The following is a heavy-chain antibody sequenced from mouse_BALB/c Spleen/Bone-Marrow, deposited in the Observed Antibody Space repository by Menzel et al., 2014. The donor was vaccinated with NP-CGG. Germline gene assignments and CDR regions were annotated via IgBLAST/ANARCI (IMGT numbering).Heavy chain of an antibody. Sequence: EVQGVESGAELVKPGASAKLSCTASGFNIKDTYMHWVKQRPEQGLEWIGRIDPANGNTKYDPKFQGKATITADISSNTAYLQLSSLTSEDTAVYYCARYRLGTYFDYWGQGTTLTVSS. D-gene: IGHD1-2*01. CDR2: IDPANGNT. J-gene: IGHJ2*01. V-gene: IGHV14-3*02. CDR3: ARYRLGTYFDY. CDR1: GFNIKDTY.